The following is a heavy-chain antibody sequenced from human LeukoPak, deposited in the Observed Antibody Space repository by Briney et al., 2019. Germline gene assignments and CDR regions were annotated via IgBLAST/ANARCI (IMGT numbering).Heavy chain of an antibody. V-gene: IGHV4-34*01. CDR2: INHSGST. Sequence: SETLSLTCAVYGGSFSGYYWSWIRQPPGKGLEWIGEINHSGSTNYNPSLKSRVTISVDTSKNQFSLKLSSVTAADTAVYYCARRRVVVVAATVPXLKXYXYFXLWXRGT. J-gene: IGHJ2*01. CDR3: ARRRVVVVAATVPXLKXYXYFXL. D-gene: IGHD2-15*01. CDR1: GGSFSGYY.